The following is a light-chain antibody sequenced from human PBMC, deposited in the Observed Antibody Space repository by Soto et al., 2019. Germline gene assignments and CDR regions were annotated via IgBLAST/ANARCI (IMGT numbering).Light chain of an antibody. CDR3: AAWDDSLSGRGV. CDR1: SPKHGSNY. V-gene: IGLV1-47*01. J-gene: IGLJ1*01. CDR2: RNN. Sequence: QSVLTQPPSASGTPGQRVAISCSGSSPKHGSNYVYWYQQLPGTAPKPLIYRNNQRPSGVPDRFSGSKSGTSASLAISGLRSEDEADYYCAAWDDSLSGRGVFGTGTKVTVL.